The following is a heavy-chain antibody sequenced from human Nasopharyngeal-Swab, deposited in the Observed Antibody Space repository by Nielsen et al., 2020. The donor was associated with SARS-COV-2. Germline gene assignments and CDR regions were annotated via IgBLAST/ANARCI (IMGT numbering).Heavy chain of an antibody. J-gene: IGHJ6*02. Sequence: RQAPGKGLEWIGYIYYSGSTYYNPSLKSRVTISVDTSKNQFSLKLSSVTAADTAVYYCARDRVVPAAMWAYCYYYGMDVWGQGTTVTVSS. D-gene: IGHD2-2*01. CDR3: ARDRVVPAAMWAYCYYYGMDV. CDR2: IYYSGST. V-gene: IGHV4-31*02.